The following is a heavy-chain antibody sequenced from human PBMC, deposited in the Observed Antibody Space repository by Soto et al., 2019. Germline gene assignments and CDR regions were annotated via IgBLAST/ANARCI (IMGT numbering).Heavy chain of an antibody. CDR3: ARGRGSGSWPFDY. D-gene: IGHD3-10*01. J-gene: IGHJ4*02. CDR1: GGSISSKTFY. Sequence: SETLSLTCTVSGGSISSKTFYWGWIRQPPGKGLEWIGSIYYSGSTYYSPSLKTRVTISVDTSKNQFSLKLSSVTAADTAVYYCARGRGSGSWPFDYWGQGTLVTVS. V-gene: IGHV4-39*01. CDR2: IYYSGST.